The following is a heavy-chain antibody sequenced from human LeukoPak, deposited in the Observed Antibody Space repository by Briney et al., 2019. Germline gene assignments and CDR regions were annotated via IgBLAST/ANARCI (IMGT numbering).Heavy chain of an antibody. CDR2: IIPIFGTA. J-gene: IGHJ6*03. Sequence: GASVKVSCKASGGTFSSYAISWVRQAPGQGLEWMGGIIPIFGTANYAQKFQGRVTITADESTSTAYMELSSLRSEDTAVYYCARGGPDSSGWYGRSRPYYYYYMDVWGKGTTVTVSS. CDR3: ARGGPDSSGWYGRSRPYYYYYMDV. CDR1: GGTFSSYA. V-gene: IGHV1-69*13. D-gene: IGHD6-19*01.